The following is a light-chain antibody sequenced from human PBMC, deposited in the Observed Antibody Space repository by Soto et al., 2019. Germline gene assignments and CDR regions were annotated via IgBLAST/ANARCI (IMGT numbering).Light chain of an antibody. CDR2: DVN. V-gene: IGLV2-14*03. CDR3: NSYTSSSTPYV. J-gene: IGLJ1*01. CDR1: SSDVGGYNY. Sequence: QSALTQPASVSGSPGQSITISCTGTSSDVGGYNYVSWYQHHPGKVPKLIIYDVNIRPSGVSDRFSGSKSGNPASLAISGLQAEDEADYFCNSYTSSSTPYVFGTETKLTVL.